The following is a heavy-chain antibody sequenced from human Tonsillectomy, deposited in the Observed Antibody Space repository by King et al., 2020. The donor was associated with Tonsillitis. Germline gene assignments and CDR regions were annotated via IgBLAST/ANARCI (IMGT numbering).Heavy chain of an antibody. V-gene: IGHV1-18*01. Sequence: QLVQSGAEVKKPGASVKVSCKASGYTFISSGISWVRQAPGQGLEWMGWISSYNGNRKYAQKVQGRVTMTTDTSTSTAYMELRSLRSDDTAIYYCARESNALGPGLAPWGQGTLVTVSS. CDR1: GYTFISSG. CDR2: ISSYNGNR. J-gene: IGHJ5*02. D-gene: IGHD3-16*01. CDR3: ARESNALGPGLAP.